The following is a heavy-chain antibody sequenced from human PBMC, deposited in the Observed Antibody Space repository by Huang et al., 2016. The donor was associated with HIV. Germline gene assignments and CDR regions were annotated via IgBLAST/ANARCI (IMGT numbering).Heavy chain of an antibody. V-gene: IGHV3-74*01. CDR3: VRDPRIQSWLNYFDY. CDR2: SNSDGSSS. Sequence: EEQLVESGGGLVQPGGSLRLSCAASGFTFSSYWMHWGRQAPGKGLVWASRSNSDGSSSGYADSVKGRFTISRDNAKNTLYLQMNSLRAEDTAVYYCVRDPRIQSWLNYFDYWGQGTLVSVSS. J-gene: IGHJ4*02. CDR1: GFTFSSYW. D-gene: IGHD3-22*01.